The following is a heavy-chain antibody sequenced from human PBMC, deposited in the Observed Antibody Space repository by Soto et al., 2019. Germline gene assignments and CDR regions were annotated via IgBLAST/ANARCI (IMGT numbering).Heavy chain of an antibody. CDR2: ISWDDDK. D-gene: IGHD3-22*01. J-gene: IGHJ3*02. Sequence: QITLKESGPALVKPTQTLTLTCTFSGFSLSTNGVGVGWIRQPPGKALEWLALISWDDDKHYSPSLKSRLTITQDTAKNQVVLTMTGVDPVDTATYYCAHRMIVVAGRAFDIWGQGTMVTVSS. V-gene: IGHV2-5*02. CDR3: AHRMIVVAGRAFDI. CDR1: GFSLSTNGVG.